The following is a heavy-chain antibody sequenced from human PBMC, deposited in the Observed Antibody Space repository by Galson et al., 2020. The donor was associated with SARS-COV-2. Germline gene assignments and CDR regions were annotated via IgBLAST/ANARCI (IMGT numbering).Heavy chain of an antibody. CDR3: ARDSSGYKHFDY. D-gene: IGHD3-22*01. CDR1: GFTFSSYS. V-gene: IGHV3-30-3*01. Sequence: GESLKISCAASGFTFSSYSMHWVRQAPGKGLEWVAVISYDGSNKYYADSVKGRFTIPRDNSKNTLYLQMNSLRAEDTAVYYCARDSSGYKHFDYWGQGTLVTVSS. CDR2: ISYDGSNK. J-gene: IGHJ4*02.